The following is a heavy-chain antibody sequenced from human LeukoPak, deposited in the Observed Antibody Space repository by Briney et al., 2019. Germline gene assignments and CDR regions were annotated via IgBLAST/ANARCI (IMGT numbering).Heavy chain of an antibody. CDR2: IYYSGST. Sequence: SETLSLTCNVSGGSISSYYWNWIRQPPGKGLEWIGYIYYSGSTNYNPSLKSRVTISVETSKNQFSLKLSSVTAADTAVYYCARVTGYMIEDYFDYWGQGTLVTVSS. V-gene: IGHV4-59*01. J-gene: IGHJ4*02. CDR1: GGSISSYY. D-gene: IGHD3-22*01. CDR3: ARVTGYMIEDYFDY.